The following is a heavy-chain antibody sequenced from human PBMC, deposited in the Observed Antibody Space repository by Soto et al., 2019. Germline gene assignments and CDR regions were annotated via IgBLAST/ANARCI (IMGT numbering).Heavy chain of an antibody. CDR3: ARDLTFGGELIDY. Sequence: GGSLRLSCAASGFTFSSYSMNWVRQAPGKGLEWVSYISSSSSTIYYADSVKGRFTISRDNAKNSLYLQMNSLRAEDTAVYYCARDLTFGGELIDYWGQGTLVTVSS. J-gene: IGHJ4*02. V-gene: IGHV3-48*01. CDR1: GFTFSSYS. CDR2: ISSSSSTI. D-gene: IGHD3-16*01.